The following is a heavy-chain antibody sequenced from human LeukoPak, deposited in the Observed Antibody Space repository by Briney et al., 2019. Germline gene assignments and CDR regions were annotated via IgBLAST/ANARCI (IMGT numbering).Heavy chain of an antibody. Sequence: GGSLRLSCAASGFTFSGSAMHWVRQASGKGLESVGRIRSKANSYATAYAASVKGRFTISRDDSKNTAYLQMNSLKTEDTAVYYCTRPEYSSSSVWFDPWGQGTLVTVSS. CDR1: GFTFSGSA. J-gene: IGHJ5*02. V-gene: IGHV3-73*01. D-gene: IGHD6-6*01. CDR2: IRSKANSYAT. CDR3: TRPEYSSSSVWFDP.